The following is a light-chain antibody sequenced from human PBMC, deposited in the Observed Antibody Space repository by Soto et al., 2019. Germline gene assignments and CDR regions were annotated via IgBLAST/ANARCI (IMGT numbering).Light chain of an antibody. Sequence: DIQMTQSPSSLSASVGDRVTITCRASQGISNYLAWYQQKPGKVPKLLIYAASTLQSVVPSRFSGSGSGTDFTLTISSLQHEDVATYYCQKYNSAPPFTFGPGTKVDIK. V-gene: IGKV1-27*01. CDR3: QKYNSAPPFT. J-gene: IGKJ3*01. CDR2: AAS. CDR1: QGISNY.